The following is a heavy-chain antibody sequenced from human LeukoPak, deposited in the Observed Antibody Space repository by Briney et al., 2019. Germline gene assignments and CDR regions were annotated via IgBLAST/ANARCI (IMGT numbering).Heavy chain of an antibody. CDR2: IKQDGSEK. D-gene: IGHD3-10*01. V-gene: IGHV3-7*03. CDR3: ARELDYYGSGSNPFDP. J-gene: IGHJ5*02. CDR1: GFTFSSYW. Sequence: GGSLRLSCAASGFTFSSYWMSWVRQAPGKGLEWVANIKQDGSEKYYVDSVKGRLTISRDNAKNSLYLQMNSLRAEGTAVYYCARELDYYGSGSNPFDPWGQGTLVTVSS.